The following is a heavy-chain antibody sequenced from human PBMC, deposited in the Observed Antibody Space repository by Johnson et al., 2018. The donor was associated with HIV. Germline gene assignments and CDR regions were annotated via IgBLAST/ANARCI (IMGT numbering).Heavy chain of an antibody. D-gene: IGHD3-22*01. Sequence: VQLVESGGGLVQPGGSLKLSCAASGFTFSGSAMHWVRQASGKGLEWVGRIRSKANSHATAYAVSVNGRFTISRDDSKNMAYLQMNSLKTEDTAVYYCTREGYGSGYHETDAFDIWGQGTMVTVSS. CDR1: GFTFSGSA. CDR2: IRSKANSHAT. J-gene: IGHJ3*02. V-gene: IGHV3-73*01. CDR3: TREGYGSGYHETDAFDI.